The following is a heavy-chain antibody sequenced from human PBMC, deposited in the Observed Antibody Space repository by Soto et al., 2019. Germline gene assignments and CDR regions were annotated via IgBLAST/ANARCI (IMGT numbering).Heavy chain of an antibody. J-gene: IGHJ4*02. CDR2: INAGNGNT. CDR1: GYTYTSCA. V-gene: IGHV1-3*01. CDR3: VRNLVGATTGSSY. Sequence: ASVKVSCKASGYTYTSCAMRWVRQAPGQRLEWMGWINAGNGNTKYSQKFQGRVTITRDTSASTAYMELSSLRSEDTAVYYCVRNLVGATTGSSYWGQGTLVTVSS. D-gene: IGHD1-26*01.